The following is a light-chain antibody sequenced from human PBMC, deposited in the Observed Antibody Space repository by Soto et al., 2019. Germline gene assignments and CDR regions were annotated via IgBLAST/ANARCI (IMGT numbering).Light chain of an antibody. V-gene: IGLV4-60*03. CDR2: LEGSGSY. Sequence: QSVLTQSSSASASLGSSVKLTCTLSSGHSSYIIAWHQKQPGKAPRYLMKLEGSGSYNKGSGVPDRFSGSSSGADRYLTISNLQSEDEADYYCETWDSNTLWVFGGGTKLTVL. J-gene: IGLJ3*02. CDR1: SGHSSYI. CDR3: ETWDSNTLWV.